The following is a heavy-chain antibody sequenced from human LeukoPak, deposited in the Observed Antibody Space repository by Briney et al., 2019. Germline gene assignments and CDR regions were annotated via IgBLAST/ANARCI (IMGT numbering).Heavy chain of an antibody. CDR3: ARGRSNYYGMDV. V-gene: IGHV4-59*01. D-gene: IGHD1-26*01. CDR2: IYYNGNT. J-gene: IGHJ6*02. CDR1: GGSISSYY. Sequence: SSETLPLTCTVSGGSISSYYWSWIRQPPGKGLEWIGYIYYNGNTNYSPSLKSRVTMSVDTSKNLFSLKVSSVTAADTAVYYCARGRSNYYGMDVWGQGTTVTVSS.